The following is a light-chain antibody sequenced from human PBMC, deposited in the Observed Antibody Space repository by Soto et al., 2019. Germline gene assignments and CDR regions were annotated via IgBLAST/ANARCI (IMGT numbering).Light chain of an antibody. V-gene: IGKV3-20*01. CDR3: QQYGSSPEYT. Sequence: EIVLTQSPGTLSLSPGERATLSCRASQSVSSSYLAWYQQKPSQAPRLLIYGASSRATGIPDRFSGSGSGXXXXXXISXLEXXXXXXYYCQQYGSSPEYTFGQGTKLEIK. CDR1: QSVSSSY. J-gene: IGKJ2*01. CDR2: GAS.